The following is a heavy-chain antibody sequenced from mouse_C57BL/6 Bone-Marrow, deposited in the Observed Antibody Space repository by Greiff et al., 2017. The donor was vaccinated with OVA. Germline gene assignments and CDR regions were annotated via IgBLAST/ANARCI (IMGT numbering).Heavy chain of an antibody. J-gene: IGHJ2*01. Sequence: QVQLQQSGPELVKPGASVKISCKASGYAFSSSWMNWVKQRPGKGLEWIGRFYPGDGDTNYNGKFKGKATLTADNSSSTAYMQLSILTSEDSAVYFCASHEDCYYASYFDYWGQGTTLTVSS. CDR1: GYAFSSSW. CDR3: ASHEDCYYASYFDY. V-gene: IGHV1-82*01. CDR2: FYPGDGDT. D-gene: IGHD2-3*01.